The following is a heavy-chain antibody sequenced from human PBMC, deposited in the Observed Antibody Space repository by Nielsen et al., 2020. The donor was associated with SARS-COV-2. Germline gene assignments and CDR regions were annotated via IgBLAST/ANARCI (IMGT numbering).Heavy chain of an antibody. CDR1: GFSVSSHD. D-gene: IGHD1-26*01. J-gene: IGHJ5*02. Sequence: GGSLRLSCAASGFSVSSHDMNWVRQAPGKGLQWVSLIYSDGSTKYADSVKGRFTISRDNSRNTVYLQMNSLRAEDTALYYCAKEGNSGSAYDQWGQGTLVTVSS. V-gene: IGHV3-53*01. CDR3: AKEGNSGSAYDQ. CDR2: IYSDGST.